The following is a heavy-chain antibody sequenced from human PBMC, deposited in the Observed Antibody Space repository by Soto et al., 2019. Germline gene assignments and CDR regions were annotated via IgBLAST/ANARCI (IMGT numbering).Heavy chain of an antibody. CDR1: GGTFSSYT. CDR3: ARWAALNAFDI. V-gene: IGHV1-69*02. CDR2: IIPILGIA. Sequence: SVKVSCKASGGTFSSYTISWVRQAPGQGLEWMGRIIPILGIANYAQKFQGRVTITADKSTSTAYMELSSLRSEDTAVYYCARWAALNAFDIWGQGTMVTVSS. J-gene: IGHJ3*02. D-gene: IGHD6-13*01.